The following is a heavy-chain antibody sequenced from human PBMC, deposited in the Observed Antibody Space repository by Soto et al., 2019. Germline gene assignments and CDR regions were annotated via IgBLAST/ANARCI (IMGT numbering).Heavy chain of an antibody. Sequence: ASGKISCKASGYTFTSYSMHWVRQAPGQRLEWMGWINAGNGNTKYSQKFQGRVTITRDTSASTAYMELSSLRSEDTAVYYCAGVTSSSFYYYCMDVWGQVTTVTVS. V-gene: IGHV1-3*01. J-gene: IGHJ6*02. CDR1: GYTFTSYS. D-gene: IGHD6-6*01. CDR2: INAGNGNT. CDR3: AGVTSSSFYYYCMDV.